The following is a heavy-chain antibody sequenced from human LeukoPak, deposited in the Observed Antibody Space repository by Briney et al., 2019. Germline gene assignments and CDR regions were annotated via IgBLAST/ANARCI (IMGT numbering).Heavy chain of an antibody. CDR2: ICSGRST. CDR3: ARVYYGSGSTGYGMDV. D-gene: IGHD3-10*01. CDR1: GGSISSYY. Sequence: PSETLSLTCTVSGGSISSYYWSWIRQPPGKGLEWIGYICSGRSTSYNPSLKSRVTISVATSKTQFSLKLSSVTAAATAVYYCARVYYGSGSTGYGMDVWGQGTTVTVSS. J-gene: IGHJ6*02. V-gene: IGHV4-59*01.